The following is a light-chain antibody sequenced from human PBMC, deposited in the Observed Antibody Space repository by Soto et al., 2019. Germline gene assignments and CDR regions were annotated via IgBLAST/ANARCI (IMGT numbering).Light chain of an antibody. Sequence: IVLTQSRGAVSLTPEELATLSCRASQSVSSSYLAWYQQKPGQAPRLLIYGASSRATGIPDRFSGSGSGTDFTLTISRLKPEDFAVYYCQQRSSWPRTFGLGGKVDVK. V-gene: IGKV3D-20*02. J-gene: IGKJ1*01. CDR1: QSVSSSY. CDR3: QQRSSWPRT. CDR2: GAS.